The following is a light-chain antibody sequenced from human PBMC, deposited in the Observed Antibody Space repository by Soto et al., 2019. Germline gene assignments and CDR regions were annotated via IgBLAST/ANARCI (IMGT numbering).Light chain of an antibody. V-gene: IGKV3-15*01. J-gene: IGKJ4*01. Sequence: EIVMTQSPATLSVSPGERATLSCRASQSVSSNLAWYQQKRGQAPRLLIYGASTRATGLPDRISGSGSGTEFTLTISRLQSEDFALYYCQQYNDWPLTFGGGTKVEIK. CDR2: GAS. CDR3: QQYNDWPLT. CDR1: QSVSSN.